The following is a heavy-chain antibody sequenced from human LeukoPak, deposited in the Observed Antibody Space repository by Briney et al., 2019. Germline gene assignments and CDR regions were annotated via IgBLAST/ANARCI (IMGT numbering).Heavy chain of an antibody. CDR2: IYYSGST. J-gene: IGHJ4*02. CDR1: GGSISSYY. V-gene: IGHV4-59*01. CDR3: ARGVGYTVRSFDY. Sequence: SETLSLTCTVSGGSISSYYWSWIRQPPGKGLEWIGYIYYSGSTNYNPSLKSRVTISVDTSKNQFSLKLSSVTAADTAVYYCARGVGYTVRSFDYWGQGTLVTVSS. D-gene: IGHD5-24*01.